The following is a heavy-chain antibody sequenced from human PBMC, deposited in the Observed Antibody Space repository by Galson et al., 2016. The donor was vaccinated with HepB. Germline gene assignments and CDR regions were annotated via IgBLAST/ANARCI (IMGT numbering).Heavy chain of an antibody. CDR2: ISVYNGNT. Sequence: SVKVSCKASGYTFSSSAVSWVRQAPGQGLEWMGWISVYNGNTNYAQRLQGRVTMTTDTSTNTAYQEVRNLKSDDTAVYYCARDRRSGYDSVRPFDYWGQGTLVTVSS. CDR1: GYTFSSSA. J-gene: IGHJ4*02. V-gene: IGHV1-18*01. CDR3: ARDRRSGYDSVRPFDY. D-gene: IGHD5-12*01.